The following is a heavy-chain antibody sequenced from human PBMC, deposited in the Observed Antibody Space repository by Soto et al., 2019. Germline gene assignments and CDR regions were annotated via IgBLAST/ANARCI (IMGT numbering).Heavy chain of an antibody. CDR2: IYPGDSDT. CDR1: GYSFTSYW. D-gene: IGHD3-10*01. Sequence: GESLKISCKGSGYSFTSYWIGWVRQMPGKGLEWMGIIYPGDSDTRYSPSFQGQVTISADKSISTAYLQWSSLKALDTAMYYCARPHYYGSATHAFDIWGQGTMVTVSS. V-gene: IGHV5-51*01. J-gene: IGHJ3*02. CDR3: ARPHYYGSATHAFDI.